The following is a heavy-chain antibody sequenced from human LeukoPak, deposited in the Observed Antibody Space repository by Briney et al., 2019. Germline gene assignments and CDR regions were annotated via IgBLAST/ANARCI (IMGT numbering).Heavy chain of an antibody. CDR3: AKPGSSWYTTFDY. CDR2: ISAGGSNT. D-gene: IGHD6-13*01. J-gene: IGHJ4*02. CDR1: GFTFSNFA. V-gene: IGHV3-23*01. Sequence: GGSLRLSCAASGFTFSNFAMSWVRQAPGKGLEWVSAISAGGSNTYYADSVKGRFTISRDNSKNTVFLQMNSLRAEDTAVYYCAKPGSSWYTTFDYWGRGTLVTVSS.